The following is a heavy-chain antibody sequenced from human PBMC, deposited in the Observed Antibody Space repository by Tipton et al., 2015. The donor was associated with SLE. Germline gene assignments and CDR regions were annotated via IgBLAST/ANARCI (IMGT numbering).Heavy chain of an antibody. V-gene: IGHV4-34*01. CDR2: VNHSGST. J-gene: IGHJ3*02. CDR3: ARDGGAFDI. CDR1: GGSFSGYY. Sequence: TLSLTCAVYGGSFSGYYWNWIRQPPGKGLEWIGEVNHSGSTNCNPSLKSRVTISVDTSKNQFSLNLNSVTAADTAMYYCARDGGAFDIWGQGTMVTVSS.